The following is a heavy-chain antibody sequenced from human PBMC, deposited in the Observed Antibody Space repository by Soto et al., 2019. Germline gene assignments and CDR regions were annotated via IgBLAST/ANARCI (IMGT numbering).Heavy chain of an antibody. CDR3: AKNPGYYYDSTGYHFDY. V-gene: IGHV3-23*01. Sequence: GGSLRLSCAASEFTFSNYAMSWVRQAPGKGLEWVSAISYGGGTTYYADSVKDRFTISRDNSKNTLYLQMNSLRAEDTAVYYCAKNPGYYYDSTGYHFDYWGQGTLVTVSS. D-gene: IGHD3-22*01. CDR2: ISYGGGTT. J-gene: IGHJ4*02. CDR1: EFTFSNYA.